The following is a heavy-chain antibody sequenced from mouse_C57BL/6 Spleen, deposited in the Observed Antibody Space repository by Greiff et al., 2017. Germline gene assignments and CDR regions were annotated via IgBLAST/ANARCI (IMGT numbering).Heavy chain of an antibody. CDR3: ARGAMDY. J-gene: IGHJ4*01. V-gene: IGHV1-55*01. CDR1: GYTFTSYW. CDR2: IYPGSGST. Sequence: QVQLKQPGAELVKPGASVTMSCKASGYTFTSYWITWVKQRPGQGLEWIGDIYPGSGSTNYNEKFKSKATLTVDTSSSTAYMQRSSLTAEDSAVYYCARGAMDYWGQGTSVTVSS.